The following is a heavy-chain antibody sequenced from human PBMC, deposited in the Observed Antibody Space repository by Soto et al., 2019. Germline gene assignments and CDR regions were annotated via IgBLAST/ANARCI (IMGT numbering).Heavy chain of an antibody. Sequence: EVQLVESGGGLVQPGGSLRLSCAASGFTFSSYEMNWVRQAPGKGLEWVSYISTSGNTIHYADSVKGRFTISRDNAKNSLYLQMNSLRAEDTAVYYCAIDIDYYDSSGYQDYWGQGALVTVSS. D-gene: IGHD3-22*01. V-gene: IGHV3-48*03. J-gene: IGHJ4*02. CDR3: AIDIDYYDSSGYQDY. CDR2: ISTSGNTI. CDR1: GFTFSSYE.